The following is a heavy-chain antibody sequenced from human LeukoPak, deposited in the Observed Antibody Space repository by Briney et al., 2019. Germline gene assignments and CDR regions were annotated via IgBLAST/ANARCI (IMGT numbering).Heavy chain of an antibody. CDR1: GFTVSSNY. V-gene: IGHV3-53*04. Sequence: SGGSLRLSCAAAGFTVSSNYMTWVRQAPGKGLEWLSVIYSGGNAYYGDSVKGRFTISRHNFKNAVYLQMNSLRPEDTAIYYCARGYSSSSFFDYWGRGTLVTFSS. J-gene: IGHJ4*02. D-gene: IGHD6-6*01. CDR3: ARGYSSSSFFDY. CDR2: IYSGGNA.